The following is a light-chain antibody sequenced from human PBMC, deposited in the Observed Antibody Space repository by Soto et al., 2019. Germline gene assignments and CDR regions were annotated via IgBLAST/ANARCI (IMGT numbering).Light chain of an antibody. CDR2: GAS. CDR3: QQYNNWLIT. CDR1: QSVSSN. J-gene: IGKJ5*01. V-gene: IGKV3-15*01. Sequence: EIVMTRSPATLSVSPGERATLSCRASQSVSSNLAWYQQKPGQAPRLLIYGASTRATGIPARFSGSGSGTEFTLTISSLQSADVAVYYCQQYNNWLITFGQGTRLEIK.